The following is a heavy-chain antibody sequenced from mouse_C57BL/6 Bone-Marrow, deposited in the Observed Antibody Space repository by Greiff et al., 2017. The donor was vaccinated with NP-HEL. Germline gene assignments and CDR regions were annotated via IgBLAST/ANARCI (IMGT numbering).Heavy chain of an antibody. D-gene: IGHD4-1*01. CDR3: AREGWDLRFEDY. CDR2: ISYDGSN. J-gene: IGHJ2*01. V-gene: IGHV3-6*01. CDR1: GYSITSGYY. Sequence: EVKLQESGPGLVKPSQSLSLTCSVTGYSITSGYYWNWIRQFPGNKLEWMGYISYDGSNNYNPSLKNRISITRDTSKDQFFLKLNSVTTEDTATYYCAREGWDLRFEDYWGQGTTLTVSS.